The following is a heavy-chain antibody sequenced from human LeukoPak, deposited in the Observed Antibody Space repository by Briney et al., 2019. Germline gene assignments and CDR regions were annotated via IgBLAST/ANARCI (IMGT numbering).Heavy chain of an antibody. Sequence: KPSETLSLTCAVYGGSFSGYYWSWIRQPPGKGLEWIGEINHSGSTNYNPSLKSRVTISVDTSKNQFSLKLSSVTAADTAVYYCARLKYYYGSGSFIRYYYYYYMDVWGKGTTVTISS. J-gene: IGHJ6*03. CDR1: GGSFSGYY. V-gene: IGHV4-34*01. CDR2: INHSGST. CDR3: ARLKYYYGSGSFIRYYYYYYMDV. D-gene: IGHD3-10*01.